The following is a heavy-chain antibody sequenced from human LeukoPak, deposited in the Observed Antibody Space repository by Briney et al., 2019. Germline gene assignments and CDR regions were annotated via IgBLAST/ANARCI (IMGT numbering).Heavy chain of an antibody. CDR1: GYSISSGYY. CDR3: ARGPYDSSGYYFGFDY. D-gene: IGHD3-22*01. V-gene: IGHV4-38-2*01. CDR2: IYHSGST. Sequence: PSETLSLTCAVSGYSISSGYYWGWIRQPPGKGLEWIGSIYHSGSTYYNPSLKSRVTMSVDTSKNQFSLKLSSVTAADTAVYYCARGPYDSSGYYFGFDYWGQGTLVTVSS. J-gene: IGHJ4*02.